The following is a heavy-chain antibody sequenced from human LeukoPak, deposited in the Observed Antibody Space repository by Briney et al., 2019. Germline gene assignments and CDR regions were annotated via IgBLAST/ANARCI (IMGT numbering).Heavy chain of an antibody. Sequence: GESLKISCKASGYRFNTYWIGWVRRTPEKGLEWIGIVYPANSDTRYSPSFRGQVTISADMSITTAYLQWGSLKASDTAIYYCVRPADGGSYYDYWGQGTLVTVSS. CDR2: VYPANSDT. CDR1: GYRFNTYW. J-gene: IGHJ4*02. D-gene: IGHD6-25*01. CDR3: VRPADGGSYYDY. V-gene: IGHV5-51*01.